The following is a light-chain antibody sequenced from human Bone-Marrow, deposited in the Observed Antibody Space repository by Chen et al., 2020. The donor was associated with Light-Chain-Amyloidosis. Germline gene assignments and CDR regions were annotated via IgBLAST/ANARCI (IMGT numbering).Light chain of an antibody. V-gene: IGKV3-20*01. CDR3: PQYGTSPLT. Sequence: EIVLTQSPGTLSLSPGEGANLSCRASQTITSNYLTWYQQKFGQSPRLLIYGSSSRATGIPARFTGSGSGTDFTLTINKLGPEDFAVSYCPQYGTSPLTFGGGTKVEIK. CDR1: QTITSNY. J-gene: IGKJ4*01. CDR2: GSS.